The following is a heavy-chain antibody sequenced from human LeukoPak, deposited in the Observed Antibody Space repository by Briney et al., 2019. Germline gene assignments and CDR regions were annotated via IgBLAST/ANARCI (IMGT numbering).Heavy chain of an antibody. J-gene: IGHJ4*02. CDR2: VRRKAYGGTT. CDR1: GFTFGGYA. Sequence: GGSLRLSCTTSGFTFGGYAMSWVRQAPGKGLEWVCLVRRKAYGGTTESGTSVKGIFTFSRDDSKSIAYLQMTRLTTEDTAVYFCTRGGQLLGKGYFFDYWGLGTVVTVSS. D-gene: IGHD1-26*01. CDR3: TRGGQLLGKGYFFDY. V-gene: IGHV3-49*04.